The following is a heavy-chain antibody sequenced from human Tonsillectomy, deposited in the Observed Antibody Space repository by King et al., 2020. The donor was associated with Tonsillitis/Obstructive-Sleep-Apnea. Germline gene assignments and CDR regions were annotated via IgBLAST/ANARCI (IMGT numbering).Heavy chain of an antibody. CDR3: TRGSWDQCSGGSCSTDY. CDR2: IRSKAYGGTT. CDR1: GFTFGDYA. Sequence: VQLVESGGGLVKPGRSLRLSCTASGFTFGDYAMSWFRQAPGKGLEGVGFIRSKAYGGTTEYAASVKGRFTISRDDSKSIAYLQMNSLKTEDTAEYYCTRGSWDQCSGGSCSTDYWGQGTRVTVSS. J-gene: IGHJ4*02. D-gene: IGHD2-15*01. V-gene: IGHV3-49*05.